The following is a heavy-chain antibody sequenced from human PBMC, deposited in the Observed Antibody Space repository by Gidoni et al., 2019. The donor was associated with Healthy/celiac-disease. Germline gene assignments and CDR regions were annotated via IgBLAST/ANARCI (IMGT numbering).Heavy chain of an antibody. Sequence: QVQLVESGGGGVHPGRSLRLSCADSGFTFSSYAMHWVRQAPGKGLEWVAVISYDGSNKYYADSVKGRFTISRDNSKNTLYLQMNSLRAEDTAVYYCARDNAFYGDYRAFDIWGQGTMVTVSS. V-gene: IGHV3-30-3*01. J-gene: IGHJ3*02. CDR2: ISYDGSNK. CDR3: ARDNAFYGDYRAFDI. CDR1: GFTFSSYA. D-gene: IGHD4-17*01.